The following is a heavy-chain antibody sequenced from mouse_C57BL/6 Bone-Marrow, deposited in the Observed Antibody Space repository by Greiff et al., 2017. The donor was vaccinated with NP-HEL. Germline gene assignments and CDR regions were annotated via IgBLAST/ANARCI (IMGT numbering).Heavy chain of an antibody. V-gene: IGHV1-18*01. CDR2: INPNNGGT. CDR3: ARWLLRTWFAY. CDR1: GYTFTDYN. J-gene: IGHJ3*01. D-gene: IGHD2-3*01. Sequence: VHVTQSGPELVKPGASVKIPCKASGYTFTDYNMDWVKQSHGKSLEWIGDINPNNGGTIYNQKFKGKATLTVDKSSSTAYMELRSLTSEDTAVYYCARWLLRTWFAYWGQGTLVTVSA.